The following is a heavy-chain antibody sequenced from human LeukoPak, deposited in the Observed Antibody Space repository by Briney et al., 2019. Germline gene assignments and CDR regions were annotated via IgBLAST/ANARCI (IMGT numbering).Heavy chain of an antibody. CDR3: ARDLDSGYGYYFDY. V-gene: IGHV3-30-3*01. Sequence: GGSLRLSCAASGFTFYNHAMTWVRQAPGKGLEWVAVISYDGSNKYYADSVKGRFTISRDNSKNTLYLQMNSLRAEDTAVYYCARDLDSGYGYYFDYWGQGTLVTVSS. CDR1: GFTFYNHA. D-gene: IGHD5-12*01. CDR2: ISYDGSNK. J-gene: IGHJ4*02.